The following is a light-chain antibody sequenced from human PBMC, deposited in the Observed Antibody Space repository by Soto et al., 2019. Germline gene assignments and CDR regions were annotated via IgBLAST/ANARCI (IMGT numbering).Light chain of an antibody. Sequence: QSVLTQPASVYGSPGQSITISCTGTNSDVGGYNFVSWYQHHPGKAPKLMIYDVNNRPSGVSNRFSGSKSGNTASLTISGLQAEDEADYYCSSYTSGNTLVFGTGTKVTVL. CDR2: DVN. CDR3: SSYTSGNTLV. CDR1: NSDVGGYNF. V-gene: IGLV2-14*03. J-gene: IGLJ1*01.